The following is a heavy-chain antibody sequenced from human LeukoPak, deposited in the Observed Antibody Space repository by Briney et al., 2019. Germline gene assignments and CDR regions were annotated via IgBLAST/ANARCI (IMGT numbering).Heavy chain of an antibody. CDR1: GGTFSSSA. CDR2: IIPIFGTV. D-gene: IGHD2-2*01. CDR3: ARAAGYCSSTVCRWFDP. J-gene: IGHJ5*02. V-gene: IGHV1-69*05. Sequence: SVKVSCKASGGTFSSSAFSWVRQAPGQGLEWIGGIIPIFGTVNYAQKFQGRVSVTTDESTSTAYMELRSLRSEDTAVYYCARAAGYCSSTVCRWFDPWGQGILVTVSS.